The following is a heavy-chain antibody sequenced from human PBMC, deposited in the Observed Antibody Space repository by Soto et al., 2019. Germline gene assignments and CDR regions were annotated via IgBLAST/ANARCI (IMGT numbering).Heavy chain of an antibody. J-gene: IGHJ4*02. CDR3: ARDPIGAINQYCFDS. CDR2: ISSSGTYT. V-gene: IGHV3-11*06. CDR1: GFTFSDYY. D-gene: IGHD3-22*01. Sequence: GGSLRLSCAASGFTFSDYYMSWIRQSPGKGLEWVSYISSSGTYTNFADSVKGRFTLSRDNANNSLSLQMNSLRPEDTAIYYCARDPIGAINQYCFDSWGQGTLVTVSS.